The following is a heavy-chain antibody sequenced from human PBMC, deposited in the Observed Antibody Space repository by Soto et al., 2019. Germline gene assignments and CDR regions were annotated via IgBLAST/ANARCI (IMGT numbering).Heavy chain of an antibody. CDR2: ISSYNGDT. J-gene: IGHJ4*02. V-gene: IGHV1-18*01. CDR1: GYTFTRSG. Sequence: ASVKVSCKASGYTFTRSGISWGRQAPGQGPEWMGWISSYNGDTNYAQTFQGRVTMTTDTSTSTVYMELSSLRSEDTTVYYCAREPARGYVDYWGQGTLVTVSS. CDR3: AREPARGYVDY.